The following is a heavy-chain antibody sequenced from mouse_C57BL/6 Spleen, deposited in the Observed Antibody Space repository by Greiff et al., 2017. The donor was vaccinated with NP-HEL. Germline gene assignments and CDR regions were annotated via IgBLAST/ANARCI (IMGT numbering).Heavy chain of an antibody. D-gene: IGHD2-5*01. Sequence: EVKLVESGGGLVKPGGSLKLSCAASGFTFSSYAMSWVRQTPEKRLEWVATISDGGSYTYYPDNVKGRFTISRDNAKNNLYLQMSHLKSEDTAMYYCASYYSTPYAMDYWGQGTSVTVSS. CDR2: ISDGGSYT. V-gene: IGHV5-4*03. CDR1: GFTFSSYA. J-gene: IGHJ4*01. CDR3: ASYYSTPYAMDY.